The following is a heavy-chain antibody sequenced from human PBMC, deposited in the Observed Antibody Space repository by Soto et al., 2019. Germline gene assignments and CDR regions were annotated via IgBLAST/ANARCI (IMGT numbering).Heavy chain of an antibody. CDR3: ARDVAAGTYYYYYYGMDV. V-gene: IGHV1-46*01. CDR1: GYTFTSYY. Sequence: GASVKVSCKASGYTFTSYYMHWVRQAPGQGLERMGIINPSGGSTSYAQKFQGRVTMTRDTSTSTVYMELSSLRSEDTAVYYCARDVAAGTYYYYYYGMDVWGQGTTVTVSS. CDR2: INPSGGST. D-gene: IGHD6-13*01. J-gene: IGHJ6*02.